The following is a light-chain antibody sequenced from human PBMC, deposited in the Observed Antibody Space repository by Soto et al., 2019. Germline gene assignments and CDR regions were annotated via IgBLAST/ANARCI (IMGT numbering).Light chain of an antibody. Sequence: EIVLSHSLATLSSFPGDRVPLYCRASQYINTRLAWYQHRPRQATRLLIYDASSRATSIAGRFSGSGSGEDFTITISMLEAEYFADYCCQQGSNLLTFGGGTKVDI. J-gene: IGKJ4*02. CDR3: QQGSNLLT. CDR1: QYINTR. V-gene: IGKV3-11*01. CDR2: DAS.